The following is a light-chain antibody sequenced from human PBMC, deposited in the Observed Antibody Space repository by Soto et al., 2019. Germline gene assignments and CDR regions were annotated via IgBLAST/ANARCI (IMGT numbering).Light chain of an antibody. CDR3: AAWDDTLNGVV. CDR1: STNIGSNT. Sequence: QLVLTQPPPTSGTPGQRVTISCSGSSTNIGSNTVNWYQQFPGTAPKLLIHDNNQRPSEVPDRFSGSKSGTSASLAISGLQSEDEADYYCAAWDDTLNGVVFGGGTKLT. CDR2: DNN. V-gene: IGLV1-44*01. J-gene: IGLJ2*01.